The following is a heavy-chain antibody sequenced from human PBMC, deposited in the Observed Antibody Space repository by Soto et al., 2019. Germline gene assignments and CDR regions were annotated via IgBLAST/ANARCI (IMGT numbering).Heavy chain of an antibody. CDR2: VSWTNISF. V-gene: IGHV3-9*01. CDR1: GFTFGDYA. D-gene: IGHD5-18*01. J-gene: IGHJ4*01. CDR3: AKDRNTAMVTGDFDY. Sequence: GGSLRLSCAASGFTFGDYAMHWVRQVPGRGLEWVSGVSWTNISFGYADSVKGRFTISRDNAKNSLYLQMNSLRREDTAFYYCAKDRNTAMVTGDFDYWGHGNLVTVSS.